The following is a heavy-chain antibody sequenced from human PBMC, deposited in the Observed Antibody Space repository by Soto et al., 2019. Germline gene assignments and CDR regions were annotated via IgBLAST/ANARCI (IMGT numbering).Heavy chain of an antibody. Sequence: QLQLQESGSGLVKPSQTLSLTCAVSGGPISSGGYSWSWIRQPPGKGLEWIGYIYHSGSTYYNPSLKSRVTISVDRSKNQFSLKLSSVTAADTAVYYCARGGSPGLGLGFDYWGQGTLVTVSS. V-gene: IGHV4-30-2*01. D-gene: IGHD1-26*01. CDR2: IYHSGST. J-gene: IGHJ4*02. CDR1: GGPISSGGYS. CDR3: ARGGSPGLGLGFDY.